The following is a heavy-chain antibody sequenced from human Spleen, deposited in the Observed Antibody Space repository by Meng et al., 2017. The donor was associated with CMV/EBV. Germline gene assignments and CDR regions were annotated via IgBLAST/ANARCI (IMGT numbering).Heavy chain of an antibody. CDR1: GFTVSNNY. J-gene: IGHJ4*02. D-gene: IGHD1-7*01. V-gene: IGHV3-66*02. CDR2: IYPGGTT. CDR3: ARGPLPGTTWDYFDY. Sequence: GGSLRLSCAASGFTVSNNYMNWVRQAPGKGLEWVSVIYPGGTTSYADSVKGRFSISRDNSKNTLFLQMNGLRAEDTAVYYCARGPLPGTTWDYFDYWGQGTLVTVSS.